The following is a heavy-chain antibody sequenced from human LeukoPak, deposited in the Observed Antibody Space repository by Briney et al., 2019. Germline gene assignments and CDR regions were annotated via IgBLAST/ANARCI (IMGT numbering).Heavy chain of an antibody. CDR1: GYTFTSYA. Sequence: ASVKVSCRASGYTFTSYAMHWVRQAPGQRLECMGWINTGNGNTKYSQKFQGRVTITRDTSASTAYMDLSSLRSEDTAVYYCARNTETAIPLPYYFDYWGQGTLVTVSS. J-gene: IGHJ4*02. D-gene: IGHD2-21*02. CDR3: ARNTETAIPLPYYFDY. CDR2: INTGNGNT. V-gene: IGHV1-3*04.